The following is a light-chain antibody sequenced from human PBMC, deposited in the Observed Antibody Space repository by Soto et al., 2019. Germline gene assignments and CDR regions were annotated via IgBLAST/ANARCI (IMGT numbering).Light chain of an antibody. J-gene: IGKJ2*01. CDR3: QQYNSYSLT. Sequence: DIQMTQSHSTLSASVGDRVTITCRASQSISSWLAWYQQKPGKAPKLLIYDASSLQRGVPSRFSGSGSGTEFTLTISSLQPDDFATYYCQQYNSYSLTFGQGTKLEIK. CDR2: DAS. CDR1: QSISSW. V-gene: IGKV1-5*01.